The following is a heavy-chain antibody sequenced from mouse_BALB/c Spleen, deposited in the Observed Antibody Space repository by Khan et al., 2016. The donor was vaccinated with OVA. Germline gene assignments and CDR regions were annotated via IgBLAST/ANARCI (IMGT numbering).Heavy chain of an antibody. CDR1: GYTFTTYW. J-gene: IGHJ2*01. Sequence: QVQLQQSGAELAKPGASVKMSCKASGYTFTTYWMHWVKQTPGQGLEWIGYINPTSGYTYYDEKFKDRAILSADKSSSTAYMQLSSLTSEDSAVYYCTRDRIDYWGQGTTLTVSS. CDR3: TRDRIDY. CDR2: INPTSGYT. V-gene: IGHV1-7*01.